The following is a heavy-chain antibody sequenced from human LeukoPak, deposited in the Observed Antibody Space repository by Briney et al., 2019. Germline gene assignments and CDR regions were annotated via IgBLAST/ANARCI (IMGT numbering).Heavy chain of an antibody. CDR3: ARDYYYDGSGYYYYYYYMDV. J-gene: IGHJ6*03. V-gene: IGHV1-2*02. Sequence: ASVKVSCKASGYTFTGYYMHWVRQAPGQGLEWMGWINPNSGGTNYAQKFQGRVTMTRDTSISTAYMELSRLRSDDTAVYYCARDYYYDGSGYYYYYYYMDVWGKGTTVTVSS. CDR2: INPNSGGT. D-gene: IGHD3-22*01. CDR1: GYTFTGYY.